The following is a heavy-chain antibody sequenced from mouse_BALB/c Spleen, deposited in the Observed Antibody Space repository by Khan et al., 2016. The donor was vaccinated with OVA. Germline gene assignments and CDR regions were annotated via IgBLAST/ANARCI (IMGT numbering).Heavy chain of an antibody. CDR1: GFTFSSFS. Sequence: EVQLVESGGGLVKPGGSLKLSCAASGFTFSSFSMSWVRQTPEKRLEWVATISSGGDNTFSSDSVKGRFTISRDNAKNNLSLQMSSLRSEDTALYYCARSNYGTFAYWGQGTLVTVSA. J-gene: IGHJ3*01. D-gene: IGHD2-1*01. CDR2: ISSGGDNT. V-gene: IGHV5-9*03. CDR3: ARSNYGTFAY.